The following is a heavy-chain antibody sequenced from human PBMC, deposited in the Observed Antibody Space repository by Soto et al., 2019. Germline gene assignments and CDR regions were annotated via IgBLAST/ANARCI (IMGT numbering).Heavy chain of an antibody. CDR2: IYYSGST. CDR3: ARSAQLGSGSYYNVRPNYYYYGMDV. J-gene: IGHJ6*02. Sequence: SETLSLTCTVSGGSISSGGYYWSWIRQHPGKGLEWIGYIYYSGSTYYNPSLKSRVTISVDTSKNQFSLKLSSVTAADTAVYYCARSAQLGSGSYYNVRPNYYYYGMDVWGQGTTVTVSS. D-gene: IGHD3-10*01. CDR1: GGSISSGGYY. V-gene: IGHV4-31*03.